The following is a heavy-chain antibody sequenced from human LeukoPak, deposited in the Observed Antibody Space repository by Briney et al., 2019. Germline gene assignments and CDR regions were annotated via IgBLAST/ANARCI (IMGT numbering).Heavy chain of an antibody. CDR3: ARIAAAGPSRRGYFDY. CDR2: INHSGST. Sequence: SETLSLTCAVYGVPFSGYYWSWIRQPPGKGLEWVGEINHSGSTNYNPSLKSRVTISVDTSKNQFSLKLSSVTAADTAVYYCARIAAAGPSRRGYFDYWGQGTLVTVSS. V-gene: IGHV4-34*01. D-gene: IGHD6-13*01. CDR1: GVPFSGYY. J-gene: IGHJ4*02.